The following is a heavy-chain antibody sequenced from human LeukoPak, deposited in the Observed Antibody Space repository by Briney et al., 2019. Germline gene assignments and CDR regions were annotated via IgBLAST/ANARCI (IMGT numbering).Heavy chain of an antibody. D-gene: IGHD4-17*01. CDR1: GYTFTSHA. CDR3: ARDKDYGDYGPLLEYYYGMDV. Sequence: ASVKVSCKASGYTFTSHAISWVRQAPGQGLEWMGWISAYNGNTNYAQKLQGRVTMTTDTSMSTAYMDLRSLRSDDTAVYYCARDKDYGDYGPLLEYYYGMDVWGQGTTVTVSS. CDR2: ISAYNGNT. J-gene: IGHJ6*02. V-gene: IGHV1-18*01.